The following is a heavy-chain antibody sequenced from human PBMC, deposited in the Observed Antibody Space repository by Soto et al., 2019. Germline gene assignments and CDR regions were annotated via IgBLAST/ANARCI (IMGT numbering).Heavy chain of an antibody. CDR3: TTIHGEKEGCLDF. Sequence: EVQLVESGGGLVKPGGSLRLSCAASGFPFTNGWMNWVRQAPGKGLEWVGHIKSKHYGGTTDFAAAAKGRFTISRDDSKNTLYLQMNSLKAEDTAVYYCTTIHGEKEGCLDFWGQGTLVTVSS. V-gene: IGHV3-15*07. CDR2: IKSKHYGGTT. J-gene: IGHJ4*02. CDR1: GFPFTNGW.